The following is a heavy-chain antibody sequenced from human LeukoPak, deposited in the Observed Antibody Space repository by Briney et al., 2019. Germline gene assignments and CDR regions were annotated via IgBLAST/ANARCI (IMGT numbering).Heavy chain of an antibody. CDR3: ARDHSDSGSYPYYGMDV. CDR1: GYTFTSYG. CDR2: ISAYNGNT. D-gene: IGHD1-26*01. V-gene: IGHV1-18*01. Sequence: ASVKVSCKASGYTFTSYGISWVRQAPGQGLEWMGWISAYNGNTNYAQKLQGRVTMTTDTSTSTAYMELRSLRSDDTAVYYCARDHSDSGSYPYYGMDVWGQGTTVTVSS. J-gene: IGHJ6*02.